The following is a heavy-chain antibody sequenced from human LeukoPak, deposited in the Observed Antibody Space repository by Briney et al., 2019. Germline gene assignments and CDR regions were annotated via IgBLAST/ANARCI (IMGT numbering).Heavy chain of an antibody. J-gene: IGHJ6*03. CDR3: ARASGGTTYYYMDV. V-gene: IGHV4-34*01. D-gene: IGHD1-7*01. Sequence: KTSETLSLTCAVYGGSFSGYYWSWIRQPPGKGLEWIGEINHSGSTNYNPSLKSRVTISVDTSKNQFSLKLSSVTAADTAVYYCARASGGTTYYYMDVWGKGTTVTVSS. CDR1: GGSFSGYY. CDR2: INHSGST.